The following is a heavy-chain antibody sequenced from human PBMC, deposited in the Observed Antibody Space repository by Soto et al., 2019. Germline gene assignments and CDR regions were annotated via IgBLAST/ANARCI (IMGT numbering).Heavy chain of an antibody. J-gene: IGHJ6*02. CDR1: GFTFSSYG. V-gene: IGHV3-33*01. D-gene: IGHD6-13*01. CDR2: IWYDGSNK. Sequence: PGGSLRLSCAASGFTFSSYGMHWVRQAPGKGLEWVAVIWYDGSNKYYADSVKGRFTISRDNSKNTLYLQMNSLRAEDTAVYYCARDREGIAAAGTHYYYGMDVWGQGTTVTVSS. CDR3: ARDREGIAAAGTHYYYGMDV.